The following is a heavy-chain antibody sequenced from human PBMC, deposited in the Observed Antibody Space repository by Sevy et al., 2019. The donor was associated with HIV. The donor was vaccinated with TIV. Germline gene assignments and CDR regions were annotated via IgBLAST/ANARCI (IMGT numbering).Heavy chain of an antibody. CDR3: ARLLRYNPCFDY. CDR1: DGSISSYY. D-gene: IGHD1-26*01. V-gene: IGHV4-59*13. Sequence: SETLSLTCTVSDGSISSYYWSWIRQPPGKGLEWIGYISYSGSTNYNPSLKSRVTISVDTSKNQFSLKLSSVTAADTAVYYCARLLRYNPCFDYWGQGTLVTVSS. J-gene: IGHJ4*02. CDR2: ISYSGST.